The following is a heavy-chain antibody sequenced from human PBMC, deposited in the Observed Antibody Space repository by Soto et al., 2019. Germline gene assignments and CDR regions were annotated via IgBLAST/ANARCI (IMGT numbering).Heavy chain of an antibody. D-gene: IGHD6-19*01. CDR3: ARVGDSSGWYHFDL. Sequence: QVQLVQSGAEVKKPGASVRVSCKASGYTFTRSGITWVRQAPGQGLEWMGWMSSENGNTNYAQNLQGRITMTTDTSTSTGYMDLRSLRSDDTAVYYCARVGDSSGWYHFDLWGRGAPVTVSS. CDR2: MSSENGNT. V-gene: IGHV1-18*01. CDR1: GYTFTRSG. J-gene: IGHJ4*02.